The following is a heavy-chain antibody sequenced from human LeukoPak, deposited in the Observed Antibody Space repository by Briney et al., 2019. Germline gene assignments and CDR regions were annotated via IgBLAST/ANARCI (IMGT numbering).Heavy chain of an antibody. CDR3: ARGWELNDAFDI. J-gene: IGHJ3*02. CDR1: GFTFSSYA. V-gene: IGHV3-30-3*01. Sequence: GGSRRLSCAASGFTFSSYAMHWVRQAPGKGLEWVAVISYDGSNKYYADSVKGRFTISRDNSKNTLYLQMNSLRAEDTAVYYCARGWELNDAFDIWGQGTMVTVSS. D-gene: IGHD1-26*01. CDR2: ISYDGSNK.